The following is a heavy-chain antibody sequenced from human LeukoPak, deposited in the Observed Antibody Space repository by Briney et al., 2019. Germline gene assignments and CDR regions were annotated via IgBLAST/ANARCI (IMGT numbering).Heavy chain of an antibody. J-gene: IGHJ6*03. CDR3: ARHDTVSGDMDV. Sequence: GESLKISCKGSGYSFTNYWIGWVRQMPGKGLEWMGIIYPDDSDTTYSPSFQGQVTISADKSISTAYLQWSSLKASDTAMYYCARHDTVSGDMDVWGKGTTVTISS. V-gene: IGHV5-51*01. CDR2: IYPDDSDT. CDR1: GYSFTNYW. D-gene: IGHD5/OR15-5a*01.